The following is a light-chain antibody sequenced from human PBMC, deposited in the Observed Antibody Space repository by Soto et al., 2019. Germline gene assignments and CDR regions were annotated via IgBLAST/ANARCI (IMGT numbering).Light chain of an antibody. V-gene: IGKV1-9*01. J-gene: IGKJ5*01. CDR2: AAS. Sequence: IQLTQSPSSLSASVGDRVTITCRASQDIAIYLAWYQQKPGKAPKLLIYAASTLQSGVPSRFSGSGSGTEFTLTISSLQPEDFATYYCQQLNSYPTITFGQGTRLEIK. CDR1: QDIAIY. CDR3: QQLNSYPTIT.